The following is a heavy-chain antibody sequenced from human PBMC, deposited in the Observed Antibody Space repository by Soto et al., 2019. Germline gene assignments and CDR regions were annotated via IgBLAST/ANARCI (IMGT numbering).Heavy chain of an antibody. J-gene: IGHJ3*02. CDR3: AKDSGPKYSSSWHDAFDI. CDR2: ISGSGGST. V-gene: IGHV3-23*01. Sequence: PGGSPRISCAACGFTFSSYAMSWVRQAPGKGLEWVSAISGSGGSTYYADSVKGRFTISRDNSKNTLYLQMNSLRAEDTAVYYCAKDSGPKYSSSWHDAFDIWGQGTMVTVSS. CDR1: GFTFSSYA. D-gene: IGHD6-13*01.